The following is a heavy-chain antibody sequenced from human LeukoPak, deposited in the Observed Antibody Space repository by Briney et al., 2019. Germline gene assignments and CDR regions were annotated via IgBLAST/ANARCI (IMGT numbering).Heavy chain of an antibody. J-gene: IGHJ6*02. D-gene: IGHD6-19*01. CDR1: GGSISSYY. V-gene: IGHV4-59*01. CDR3: ARVGAVAGTGANYYYGMDV. CDR2: IYYSGST. Sequence: SETLSLTCTVSGGSISSYYWSWIRQPPGKGLEWIGYIYYSGSTNYNPSLKSRVTISVDTSKNQFSLKLSSVTAADTAVYYCARVGAVAGTGANYYYGMDVWGQGTTVTVSS.